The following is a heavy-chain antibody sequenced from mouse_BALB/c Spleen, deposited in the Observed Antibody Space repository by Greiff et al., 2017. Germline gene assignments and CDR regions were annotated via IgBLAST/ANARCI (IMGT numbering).Heavy chain of an antibody. CDR1: GYTFTDYN. Sequence: VQLQQSGPELVKPGASVKIPCKASGYTFTDYNMDWVKQSHGKSLEWIGDINPNNGGTIYNQKFKGKATLTVDKSSSTAYMELRSLTSEDTAVYYCARRPRWLLPYYAMDYWGQGTSVTVSS. CDR3: ARRPRWLLPYYAMDY. J-gene: IGHJ4*01. D-gene: IGHD2-3*01. CDR2: INPNNGGT. V-gene: IGHV1-18*01.